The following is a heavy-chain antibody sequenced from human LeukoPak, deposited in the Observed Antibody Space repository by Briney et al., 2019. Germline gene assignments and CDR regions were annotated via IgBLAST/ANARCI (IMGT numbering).Heavy chain of an antibody. CDR2: ISYSGSS. CDR3: ASSKRGIVDY. J-gene: IGHJ4*02. CDR1: GGSTSSSNNY. V-gene: IGHV4-39*01. D-gene: IGHD1-14*01. Sequence: SETLSLTCTVSGGSTSSSNNYWGWIRQPPGKGLEWIGSISYSGSSYYSPSLRSRVTISADTSKNQFSLKLSSVTAADTAIYYCASSKRGIVDYWGQGTLVTVSS.